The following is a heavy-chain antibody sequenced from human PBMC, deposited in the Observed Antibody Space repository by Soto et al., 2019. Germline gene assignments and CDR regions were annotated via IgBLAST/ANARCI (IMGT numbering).Heavy chain of an antibody. J-gene: IGHJ6*02. D-gene: IGHD2-21*02. CDR2: IIPVLGVT. CDR3: ARRRYCGADCYSKYYYGMDL. CDR1: GSTFSSYT. Sequence: QVPLVQSGAEVKKPGSSVKVSCRASGSTFSSYTVSWVRQAPGQGLEWMGRIIPVLGVTNYAPKFKGSVTITADKSKTTVYMELSSLRSGDTAIYYCARRRYCGADCYSKYYYGMDLWGQGTTVTVSS. V-gene: IGHV1-69*02.